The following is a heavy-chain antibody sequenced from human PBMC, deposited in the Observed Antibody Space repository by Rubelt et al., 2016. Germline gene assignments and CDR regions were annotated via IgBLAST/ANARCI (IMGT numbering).Heavy chain of an antibody. CDR2: MHSSGNT. V-gene: IGHV4-34*11. J-gene: IGHJ4*02. CDR1: GGSFSGYY. D-gene: IGHD6-19*01. CDR3: ARHGSMYSSGWHYFHS. Sequence: QVQLQQWGAGLLKPSETLSLTCAVYGGSFSGYYWSWIRQPPGKGLEWIGYMHSSGNTNYNPSLKSRVTISVDTSKNQFSLRLNSGTAADTARYFCARHGSMYSSGWHYFHSWGQGALVTVSS.